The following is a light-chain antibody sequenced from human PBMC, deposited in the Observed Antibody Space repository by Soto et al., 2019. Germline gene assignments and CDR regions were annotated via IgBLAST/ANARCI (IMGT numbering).Light chain of an antibody. Sequence: EIALTQSPATLSVSPGERVTLSCRASQSVSTSLVWYQQKPGQAPRFLIYRASIRATGIAARFSGSGSGTEFTLTISSLQSEDFAVYYCQQYENWPPRYTFGQGTKLEIK. CDR3: QQYENWPPRYT. CDR2: RAS. CDR1: QSVSTS. V-gene: IGKV3-15*01. J-gene: IGKJ2*01.